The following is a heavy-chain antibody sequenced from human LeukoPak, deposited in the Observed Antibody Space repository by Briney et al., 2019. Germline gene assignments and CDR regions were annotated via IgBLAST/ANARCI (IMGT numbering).Heavy chain of an antibody. J-gene: IGHJ4*02. CDR3: ARAGSGSYPEDY. V-gene: IGHV1-8*01. CDR1: GYTFTSYD. CDR2: MNPNSGNT. D-gene: IGHD3-10*01. Sequence: ASVKVSCKASGYTFTSYDINWVRQATGQGLEWMGWMNPNSGNTGYAQKFQGRVTMTRNTSISTAYMELSSLRPEDTAVYYCARAGSGSYPEDYWGQGTLVTVSS.